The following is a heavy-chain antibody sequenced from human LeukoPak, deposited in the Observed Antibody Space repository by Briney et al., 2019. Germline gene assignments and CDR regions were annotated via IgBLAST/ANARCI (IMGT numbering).Heavy chain of an antibody. V-gene: IGHV1-69*13. CDR3: TRESGSYHGNDY. D-gene: IGHD1-26*01. J-gene: IGHJ4*02. CDR1: GGTFSSYA. CDR2: IIPIFGTA. Sequence: ASVKVSCKASGGTFSSYAISWVRQAPGQGLEWMGGIIPIFGTANYAQKFQGRVTITADESTSTAYMELSSLRSDDTAVYYCTRESGSYHGNDYWGQGTLVTVSS.